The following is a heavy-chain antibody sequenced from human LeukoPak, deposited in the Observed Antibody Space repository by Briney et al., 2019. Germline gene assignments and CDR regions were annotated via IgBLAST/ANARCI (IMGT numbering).Heavy chain of an antibody. Sequence: GGSLRLSCAASGFTFSNNAMHWVRQAPGKGLEWVAFIRYDGSNKYYADSVKGRFTISRDNSKNTLYLQMNSLRAEDTAVYYCATDRTYCSSTSCPTGGIDYWGQGTLVTVSS. CDR3: ATDRTYCSSTSCPTGGIDY. V-gene: IGHV3-30*02. CDR1: GFTFSNNA. J-gene: IGHJ4*02. D-gene: IGHD2-2*01. CDR2: IRYDGSNK.